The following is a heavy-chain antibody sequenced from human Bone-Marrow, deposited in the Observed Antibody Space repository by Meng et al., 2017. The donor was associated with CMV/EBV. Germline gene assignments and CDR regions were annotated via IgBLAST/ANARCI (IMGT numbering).Heavy chain of an antibody. D-gene: IGHD2-2*01. CDR3: ARDRGIVVLPAATHYYYGMDV. V-gene: IGHV3-30-3*01. CDR1: GFTFSSYA. Sequence: GESLKISWAASGFTFSSYAMHGVRQAPGKGLERVAVIPYDGSNKYYTDSVKGRFTISRDNSKNTLYLQMNSLRAEGTAVYYGARDRGIVVLPAATHYYYGMDVWGQGTTVTVSS. CDR2: IPYDGSNK. J-gene: IGHJ6*02.